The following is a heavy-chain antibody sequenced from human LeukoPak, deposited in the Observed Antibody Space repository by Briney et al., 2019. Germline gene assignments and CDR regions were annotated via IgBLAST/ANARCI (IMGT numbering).Heavy chain of an antibody. CDR3: VRGLEDY. CDR1: GFSLSSYW. D-gene: IGHD5-24*01. Sequence: GGSLRLSCAASGFSLSSYWMHWVRQAQGKALVWVARIDIDGRIITHAESVKGRFTISRDNAKNTVYLQMNDMRDEDTATYYCVRGLEDYWGQGTLVTVSS. V-gene: IGHV3-74*03. J-gene: IGHJ4*02. CDR2: IDIDGRII.